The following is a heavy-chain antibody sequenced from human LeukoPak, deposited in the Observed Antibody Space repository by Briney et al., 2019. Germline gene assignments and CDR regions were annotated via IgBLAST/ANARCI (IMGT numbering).Heavy chain of an antibody. CDR2: VSHSGNT. CDR1: GDSITSSDHY. V-gene: IGHV4-39*01. D-gene: IGHD3-10*01. J-gene: IGHJ2*01. Sequence: SETLSLTCTLSGDSITSSDHYWVWVRQSRGKGLEWIGSVSHSGNTYYKSSLRSRVTVSLDTSKNEFSLILTSVTAADTAEYYCARHLYYSASAFWYIDLWGRGTLVIVSP. CDR3: ARHLYYSASAFWYIDL.